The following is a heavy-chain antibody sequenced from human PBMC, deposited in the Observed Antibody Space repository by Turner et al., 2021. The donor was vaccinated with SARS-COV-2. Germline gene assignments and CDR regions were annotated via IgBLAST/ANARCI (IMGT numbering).Heavy chain of an antibody. Sequence: QVQQVQSGAEAKKPGAAVKVACKVSGYTLTELSMHGVRQAPGKGLEWMGGFDPEDGETIYAQKFQGRVTMTEDTSTDTAYMELSSLRSEDTAVYYCATTLVTLIGDWYFDLWGRGTLVTVSS. CDR1: GYTLTELS. D-gene: IGHD3-22*01. CDR2: FDPEDGET. V-gene: IGHV1-24*01. CDR3: ATTLVTLIGDWYFDL. J-gene: IGHJ2*01.